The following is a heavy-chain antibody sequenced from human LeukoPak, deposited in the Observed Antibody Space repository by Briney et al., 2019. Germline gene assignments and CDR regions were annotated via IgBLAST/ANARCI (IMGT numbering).Heavy chain of an antibody. D-gene: IGHD6-6*01. CDR1: GGSINSGIYY. Sequence: PSETLSLSCTVSGGSINSGIYYWTWLRQPAGKGLEWIGRIYTTGSTNYNPSLRSRVTISVDTSKNQFSLKLRSVTAADTAVYFCAREQYTSSSHDAFDIWGQGTMVTVSS. CDR3: AREQYTSSSHDAFDI. J-gene: IGHJ3*02. CDR2: IYTTGST. V-gene: IGHV4-61*02.